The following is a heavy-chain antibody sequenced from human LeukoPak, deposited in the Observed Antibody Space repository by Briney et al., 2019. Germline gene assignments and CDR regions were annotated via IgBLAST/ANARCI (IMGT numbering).Heavy chain of an antibody. Sequence: PGGSLRLSCAASGFTFSSYAMHWVRQAPGKGLEWVAVISYDGNNKYYADSVKGRFTISRDNSKNTLYLQMNSLRAEDTAVYYCAKGSSVTTEGYWGQGTLVTVSS. CDR2: ISYDGNNK. D-gene: IGHD4-17*01. V-gene: IGHV3-30-3*01. CDR3: AKGSSVTTEGY. CDR1: GFTFSSYA. J-gene: IGHJ4*02.